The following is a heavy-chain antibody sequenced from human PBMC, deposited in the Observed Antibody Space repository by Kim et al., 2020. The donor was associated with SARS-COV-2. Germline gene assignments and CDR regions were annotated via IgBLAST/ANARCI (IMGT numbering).Heavy chain of an antibody. CDR2: IWYDGTNK. V-gene: IGHV3-33*06. CDR1: GFRFSSYG. D-gene: IGHD3-16*01. Sequence: GWSLRLSCAASGFRFSSYGMHWVRQAPGKGLEWVSIIWYDGTNKYYADSVKGRFIISRDNSKNTVYLQMNSLRDEDTAVYYCAKDSNDDYVWGSFDYWG. J-gene: IGHJ4*01. CDR3: AKDSNDDYVWGSFDY.